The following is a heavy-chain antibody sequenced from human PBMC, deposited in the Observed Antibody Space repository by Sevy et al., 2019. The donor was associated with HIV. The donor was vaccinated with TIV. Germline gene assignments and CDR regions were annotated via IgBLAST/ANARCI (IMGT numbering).Heavy chain of an antibody. V-gene: IGHV1-69*13. CDR2: IIPIFGTA. J-gene: IGHJ6*02. CDR3: AREGTTVSTIGGFDYNYGMDV. D-gene: IGHD4-4*01. Sequence: ASVKVSCKASGGTFSSYAISWVRQAPGQGLEWMGGIIPIFGTANYAQKFQGRVTITVDESTSTAYMELSSLRSEDTAVYYCAREGTTVSTIGGFDYNYGMDVWGQGTTVTVSS. CDR1: GGTFSSYA.